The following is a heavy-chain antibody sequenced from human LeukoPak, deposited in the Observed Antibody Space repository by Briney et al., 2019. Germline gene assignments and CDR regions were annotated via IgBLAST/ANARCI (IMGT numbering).Heavy chain of an antibody. Sequence: GGSLRLSCAASGFTFSSYGMHWVRQAPGKGLEWVAFIRYDASNKYYGDSVIGRFTISRDNSKNTLFLQMNSLRAEDTAVYYCARDSPLWGDAFDIWGQGTRVTVSS. CDR3: ARDSPLWGDAFDI. V-gene: IGHV3-30*02. J-gene: IGHJ3*02. CDR1: GFTFSSYG. CDR2: IRYDASNK. D-gene: IGHD3-16*01.